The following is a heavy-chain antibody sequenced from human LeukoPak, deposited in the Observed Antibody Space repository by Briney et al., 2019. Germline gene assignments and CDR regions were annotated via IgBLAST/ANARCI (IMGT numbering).Heavy chain of an antibody. CDR3: ARPRSMVRGGKNDAFDI. CDR2: INPNSSGT. CDR1: GYTFTGYY. V-gene: IGHV1-2*06. Sequence: ASVKVSCKASGYTFTGYYMHWVRQAPGQGLEWMGRINPNSSGTNYAQKFQGRVTMIRDTSISTAYMELSRLRSDDTAVYYCARPRSMVRGGKNDAFDIWGQGTMVTVSS. D-gene: IGHD3-10*01. J-gene: IGHJ3*02.